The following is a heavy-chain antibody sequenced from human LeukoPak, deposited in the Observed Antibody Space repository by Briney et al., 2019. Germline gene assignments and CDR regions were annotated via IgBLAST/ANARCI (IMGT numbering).Heavy chain of an antibody. CDR1: GXSISSYY. V-gene: IGHV4-59*01. J-gene: IGHJ3*02. CDR2: IYYSGST. CDR3: ARGPLRHYYGSGDDAFDI. Sequence: KPSETLSLTCTVSGXSISSYYGSWIRQPPGKGLEWIGYIYYSGSTNYNPSLKSRVTISVDTSKNQFSLKLSSVTAADTAVYYCARGPLRHYYGSGDDAFDIWGQGTMVTVSS. D-gene: IGHD3-10*01.